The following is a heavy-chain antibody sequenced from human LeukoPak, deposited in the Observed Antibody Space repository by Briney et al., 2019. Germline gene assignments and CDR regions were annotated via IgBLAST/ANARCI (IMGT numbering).Heavy chain of an antibody. CDR1: GGSFSGYY. J-gene: IGHJ4*02. Sequence: SETLSLTCAVYGGSFSGYYWSWIRQPPGRGLECIGEIHHSGTTNYNSSLKSRVTISVDKSKNQFSLKLSSVTAADTAVYYCACEGSVRGVIRFWGQGTLVTVSS. CDR2: IHHSGTT. CDR3: ACEGSVRGVIRF. D-gene: IGHD3-10*01. V-gene: IGHV4-34*01.